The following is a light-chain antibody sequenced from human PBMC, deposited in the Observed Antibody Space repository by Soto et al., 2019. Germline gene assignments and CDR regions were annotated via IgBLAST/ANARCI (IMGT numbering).Light chain of an antibody. CDR3: QHYNNWPLT. Sequence: EIVMTQSPATLSVSPGERATLSCRASHRVNTYLAWYQQRPGQAPRLLIYDASTRATDIPARFSGSGSGTEFTLTISSLQSEDFEVYYCQHYNNWPLTFGGGTKVDIK. V-gene: IGKV3-15*01. CDR2: DAS. CDR1: HRVNTY. J-gene: IGKJ4*01.